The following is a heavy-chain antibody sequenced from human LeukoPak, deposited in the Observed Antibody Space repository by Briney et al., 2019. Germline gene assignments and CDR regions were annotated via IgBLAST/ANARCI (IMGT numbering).Heavy chain of an antibody. V-gene: IGHV4-39*02. J-gene: IGHJ6*02. D-gene: IGHD3-10*01. CDR2: IYYTGAT. CDR3: ARAYLFPSGSYGLDV. Sequence: SETLSLTCGVSGGSISTTSHYWGWIRQPPGRGLEWIGFIYYTGATTYNWTFESRVTLSVDTSKNQFSLQLFSVTAADAAVYYCARAYLFPSGSYGLDVWGHGTAVTVSS. CDR1: GGSISTTSHY.